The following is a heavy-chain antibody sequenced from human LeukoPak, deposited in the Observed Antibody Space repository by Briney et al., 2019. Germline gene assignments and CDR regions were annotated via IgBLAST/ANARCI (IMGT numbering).Heavy chain of an antibody. Sequence: GESLKISCKASGFSFTNYWIGWVRQMPGKGLEWMGIIYPSDSDTRYSPSFQGQVTISADKPISTAYLQWRSLKASDSAMYYCARRIAGSGVDYWGQGTLVTVSS. CDR1: GFSFTNYW. CDR3: ARRIAGSGVDY. V-gene: IGHV5-51*01. D-gene: IGHD6-13*01. J-gene: IGHJ4*02. CDR2: IYPSDSDT.